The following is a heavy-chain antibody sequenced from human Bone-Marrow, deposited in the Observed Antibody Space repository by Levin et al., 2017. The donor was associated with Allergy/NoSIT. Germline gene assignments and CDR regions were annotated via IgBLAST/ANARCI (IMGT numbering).Heavy chain of an antibody. CDR3: ARGTMNTRGP. CDR1: GYTFSSYG. J-gene: IGHJ5*02. Sequence: PGASVKVSCKASGYTFSSYGITWVRQAPGQGLEWMGWISTYDGNTNYAQKLQGRVTMTTDTSTDTAYMELRSLRSDDTAVYFCARGTMNTRGPWGQGTLVTVSS. CDR2: ISTYDGNT. D-gene: IGHD3-3*01. V-gene: IGHV1-18*01.